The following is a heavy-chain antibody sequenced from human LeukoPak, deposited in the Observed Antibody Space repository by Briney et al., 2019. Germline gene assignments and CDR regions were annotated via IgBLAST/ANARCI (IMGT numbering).Heavy chain of an antibody. CDR3: ARVSSRRASWINWFDP. CDR2: IYYSGST. J-gene: IGHJ5*02. Sequence: SETLTLTCTVSGGSISSSSYYWRWIRQPPGKGLVRHGSIYYSGSTYYNPSLKSRVTISVDTSKNQFSLKLSSVTAADTAVYYCARVSSRRASWINWFDPWGQGTLVTVSS. V-gene: IGHV4-39*07. CDR1: GGSISSSSYY. D-gene: IGHD1-26*01.